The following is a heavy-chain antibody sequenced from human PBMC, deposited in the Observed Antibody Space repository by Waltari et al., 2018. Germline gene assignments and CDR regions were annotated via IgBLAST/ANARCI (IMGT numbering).Heavy chain of an antibody. J-gene: IGHJ4*02. D-gene: IGHD6-13*01. Sequence: QVQLQESGPGLVKPSETLSLTCAVSGYSISSGSYWGWTRQTPVKWLNWFASTYHSVGSSTHPCLKSRVTIPGGSSHTHFPLTRSYVSAADTAVYYCAGDPIAAAGTDYWGQGTLVTVSS. CDR1: GYSISSGSY. V-gene: IGHV4-38-2*02. CDR3: AGDPIAAAGTDY. CDR2: TYHSVGS.